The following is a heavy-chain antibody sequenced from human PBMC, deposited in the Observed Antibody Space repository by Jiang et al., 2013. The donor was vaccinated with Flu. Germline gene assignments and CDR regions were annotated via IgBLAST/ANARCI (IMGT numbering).Heavy chain of an antibody. Sequence: SGAEVKKPGATVKVSCKASGYTFTGYYMHWVRQAPGQGLEWMGRIIPILGIANYAQKSQGRVTITADKSTSTAYMELSSLRSEDTAVYYCARDLRGYSYGYPTNPGAFDIWGQGTMVTVSS. CDR1: GYTFTGYY. CDR3: ARDLRGYSYGYPTNPGAFDI. J-gene: IGHJ3*02. V-gene: IGHV1-69*04. CDR2: IIPILGIA. D-gene: IGHD5-18*01.